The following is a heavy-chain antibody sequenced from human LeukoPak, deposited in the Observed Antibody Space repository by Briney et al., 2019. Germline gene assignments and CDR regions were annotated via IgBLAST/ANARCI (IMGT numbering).Heavy chain of an antibody. D-gene: IGHD6-13*01. J-gene: IGHJ4*02. V-gene: IGHV3-11*01. CDR2: ISSSGSTI. CDR1: GFTFSDYY. Sequence: PGGSLRLSCAASGFTFSDYYMSWIRQAPGKGLERVSYISSSGSTIYYADSVKGRFAISRDNAKNSLYLQMNSLRAEDTAVYYCARDARQQLVERFDYWGQGTLVTVSS. CDR3: ARDARQQLVERFDY.